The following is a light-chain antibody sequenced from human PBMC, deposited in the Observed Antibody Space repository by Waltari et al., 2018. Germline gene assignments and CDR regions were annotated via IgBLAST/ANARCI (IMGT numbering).Light chain of an antibody. CDR1: SSDVGGYNY. CDR2: DVS. J-gene: IGLJ3*02. CDR3: CSYAGSSTFEV. V-gene: IGLV2-23*02. Sequence: QSALTQPASVSGSPGQSITISCTGTSSDVGGYNYVSWYQQHPGKAPKLMIYDVSKRPSGVSNRFSGSKSGNTASLTSSGLQAEDEADYYCCSYAGSSTFEVFGGGTKLTVL.